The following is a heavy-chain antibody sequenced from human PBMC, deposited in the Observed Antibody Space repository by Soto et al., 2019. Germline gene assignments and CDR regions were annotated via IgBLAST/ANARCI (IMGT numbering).Heavy chain of an antibody. CDR1: GGTFSSYT. CDR2: IIPILGIE. D-gene: IGHD2-15*01. J-gene: IGHJ4*02. V-gene: IGHV1-69*08. Sequence: QVQLVQSGAEVKKPGSSVKVSCKASGGTFSSYTISWVRQAPGQGLEWMGRIIPILGIENYAQKFQGRVTITADKSTSTAYMELSSLRSEDTAVYYCARDEEVAATPSDYWGQGTLVTVSS. CDR3: ARDEEVAATPSDY.